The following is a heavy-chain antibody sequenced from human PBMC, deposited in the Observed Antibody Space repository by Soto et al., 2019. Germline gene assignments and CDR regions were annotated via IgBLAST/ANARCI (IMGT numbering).Heavy chain of an antibody. CDR3: AKGSYDFWSGYYKGDY. CDR1: GFTFSSYA. D-gene: IGHD3-3*01. Sequence: GGSLRLSCAASGFTFSSYAMSWVRQAPGKGLEWVSAISGSGGSTYYADSVKGRFTISRDNSKNTLYLQMNSLRAEDTAVYYCAKGSYDFWSGYYKGDYWGQGTLVTVSS. J-gene: IGHJ4*02. CDR2: ISGSGGST. V-gene: IGHV3-23*01.